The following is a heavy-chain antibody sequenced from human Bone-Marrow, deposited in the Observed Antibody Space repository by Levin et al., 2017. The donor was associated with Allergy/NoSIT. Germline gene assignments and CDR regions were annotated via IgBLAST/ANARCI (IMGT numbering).Heavy chain of an antibody. D-gene: IGHD4-17*01. CDR2: ISYDGSNK. J-gene: IGHJ4*02. CDR3: AKEGDTADPTILNYGDYGDY. Sequence: GGSLRLSCAASGFTFSSYGMHWVRQAPGKGLEWVAVISYDGSNKYYADSVKGRFTISRDNSKNTLYLQMNSLRAEDTAVYYCAKEGDTADPTILNYGDYGDYWGQGTLVTVSS. CDR1: GFTFSSYG. V-gene: IGHV3-30*18.